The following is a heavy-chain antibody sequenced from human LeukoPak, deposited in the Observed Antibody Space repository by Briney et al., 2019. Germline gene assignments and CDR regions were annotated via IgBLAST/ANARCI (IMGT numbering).Heavy chain of an antibody. J-gene: IGHJ2*01. CDR3: AREGSSRFLESVWYFDL. CDR2: INTDGSST. V-gene: IGHV3-74*01. CDR1: GFTFSSYW. D-gene: IGHD3-3*01. Sequence: PGGSLRLSCAASGFTFSSYWMHWVRQAPGKGLVWVSRINTDGSSTSYADSVKGRFTISRDNAKNTLYLQMNSLRAEDTAVYYCAREGSSRFLESVWYFDLWGRGTLVTVSS.